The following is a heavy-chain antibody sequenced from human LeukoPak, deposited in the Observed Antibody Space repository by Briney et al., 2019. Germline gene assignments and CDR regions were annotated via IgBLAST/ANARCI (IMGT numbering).Heavy chain of an antibody. Sequence: SETLSLTCTVSGGSISSYYWSWIRQPPGKGLKWIGYIYYSGSTNYNPSLKSRVTISVDTSKNQFSLKLSSVTAADTAVYYCARDRTGYCSSTSCYGVYGMDVWGQGTTVTVSS. V-gene: IGHV4-59*01. D-gene: IGHD2-2*03. CDR2: IYYSGST. CDR3: ARDRTGYCSSTSCYGVYGMDV. J-gene: IGHJ6*02. CDR1: GGSISSYY.